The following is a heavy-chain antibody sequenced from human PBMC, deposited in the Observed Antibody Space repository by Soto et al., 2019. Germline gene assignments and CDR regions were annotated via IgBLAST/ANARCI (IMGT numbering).Heavy chain of an antibody. CDR2: INAGNGNT. V-gene: IGHV1-3*01. Sequence: ASVKVSCKASGYTFTSYAMHWVRQAPGQRLEWMGWINAGNGNTKYSQKFQGRVTITRDTSASTAYLELSSLRSEVTALYYCARSNSRFDAFDSWGQGTMVTVSS. CDR1: GYTFTSYA. CDR3: ARSNSRFDAFDS. D-gene: IGHD4-4*01. J-gene: IGHJ3*02.